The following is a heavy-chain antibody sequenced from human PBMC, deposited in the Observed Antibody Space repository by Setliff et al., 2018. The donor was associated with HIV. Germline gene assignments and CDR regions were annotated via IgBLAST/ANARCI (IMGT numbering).Heavy chain of an antibody. CDR3: AKTLTTVTDAEYFQH. V-gene: IGHV3-23*01. CDR2: ISGSGGST. D-gene: IGHD4-17*01. J-gene: IGHJ1*01. Sequence: GGSLRLSCAASGFTFSSYAMSWVRQAPGKGLEWVAAISGSGGSTYYADSVKGRFTISRDNSKNTLYLQMNSLRAEDTAVYYCAKTLTTVTDAEYFQHWGQGTLVTVSS. CDR1: GFTFSSYA.